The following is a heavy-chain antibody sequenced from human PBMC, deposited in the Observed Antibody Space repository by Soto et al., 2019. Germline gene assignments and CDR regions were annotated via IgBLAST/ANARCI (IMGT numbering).Heavy chain of an antibody. Sequence: ASVKVSSKASGYSFTSLYINWVRQTTGQGLEWMGWMQPSSGRTGYAQKFQGRVTMTRDTSINTAYMELSSLTSDDSVCADCASGGSAGCDYWGQGPRVTVSS. CDR3: ASGGSAGCDY. D-gene: IGHD6-19*01. CDR1: GYSFTSLY. J-gene: IGHJ4*02. CDR2: MQPSSGRT. V-gene: IGHV1-8*01.